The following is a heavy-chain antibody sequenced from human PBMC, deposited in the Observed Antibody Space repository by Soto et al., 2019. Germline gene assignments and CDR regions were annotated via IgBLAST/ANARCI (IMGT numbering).Heavy chain of an antibody. V-gene: IGHV5-51*01. CDR1: GYSFTSYW. Sequence: GESLKISCKGSGYSFTSYWIDWVRQMPGKGLEWMGIIYPGDSDTRYSPSFQGQVTISADKSISTAYLQWSSLKASDTAMYYCARGWGSIGYCTNGVCPKGHYYYMDVWGKGTTVTVSS. CDR3: ARGWGSIGYCTNGVCPKGHYYYMDV. J-gene: IGHJ6*03. CDR2: IYPGDSDT. D-gene: IGHD2-8*01.